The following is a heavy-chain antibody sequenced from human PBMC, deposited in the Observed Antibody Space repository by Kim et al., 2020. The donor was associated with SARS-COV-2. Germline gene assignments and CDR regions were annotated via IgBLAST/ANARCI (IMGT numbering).Heavy chain of an antibody. D-gene: IGHD1-26*01. CDR3: ARSSSGSYWNYFDY. J-gene: IGHJ4*02. Sequence: AGSVKGRFTISRDNSKNTLDLQMNSRRAEDTAVYYCARSSSGSYWNYFDYWGQGTLVTVSS. V-gene: IGHV3-30*01.